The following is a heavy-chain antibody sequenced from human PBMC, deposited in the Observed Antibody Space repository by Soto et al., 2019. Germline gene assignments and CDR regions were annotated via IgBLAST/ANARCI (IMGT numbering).Heavy chain of an antibody. D-gene: IGHD5-18*01. Sequence: PSETLSLTCTVSGGSILNDGHYWDWIRQHPGKGMERIGRIFFSGNTHYNPALKSRLTFSIDTGKNQVYLKLTYVTEADTAIYYCATDYCHGMFDFLGPVTLVTFSS. CDR2: IFFSGNT. CDR1: GGSILNDGHY. CDR3: ATDYCHGMFDF. J-gene: IGHJ4*02. V-gene: IGHV4-31*03.